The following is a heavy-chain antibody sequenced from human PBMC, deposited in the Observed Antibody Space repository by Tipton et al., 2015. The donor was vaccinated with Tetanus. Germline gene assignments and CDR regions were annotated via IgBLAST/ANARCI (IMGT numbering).Heavy chain of an antibody. CDR3: ARDYYASGIYYHEY. CDR1: GGTFTNYA. Sequence: QSGAEVKKPGSSVKVPCKASGGTFTNYALSWVRQAPGQGLEWVGGITPIFGTTNSAPKFQGRVTITADESTNTAYMELSSLRSEDTAVYYCARDYYASGIYYHEYWGQGTLVTVSS. J-gene: IGHJ4*02. CDR2: ITPIFGTT. D-gene: IGHD3-10*01. V-gene: IGHV1-69*01.